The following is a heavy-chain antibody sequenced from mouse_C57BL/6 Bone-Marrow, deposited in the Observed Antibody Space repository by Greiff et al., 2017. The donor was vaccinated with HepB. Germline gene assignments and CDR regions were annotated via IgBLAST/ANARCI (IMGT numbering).Heavy chain of an antibody. CDR3: ARDAPYYFDY. CDR2: SRNKANDYTT. CDR1: GFTFSDFY. V-gene: IGHV7-1*01. Sequence: EVKVVESGGGLVQSGRSLRLSCATSGFTFSDFYMEWVRQAPGKGLEWIAASRNKANDYTTEYSASVKGRFIVSRDTSQSILYLQMNALRAEDTAIYYCARDAPYYFDYWGQGTTLTVSS. J-gene: IGHJ2*01.